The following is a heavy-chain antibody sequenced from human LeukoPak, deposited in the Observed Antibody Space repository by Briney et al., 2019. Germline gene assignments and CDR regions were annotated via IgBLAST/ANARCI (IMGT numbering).Heavy chain of an antibody. Sequence: PSETLSLTCAVYGGSFNGYFWSWIRQPPGKGLEWIGEIDHSGGANYNPSLKSRVTISLDTSKNQFSLRLTSVTAADTAMYHCARGHRYSSSWQRGGGYDYWGQGTLVTVSS. CDR1: GGSFNGYF. CDR2: IDHSGGA. D-gene: IGHD6-13*01. J-gene: IGHJ4*02. CDR3: ARGHRYSSSWQRGGGYDY. V-gene: IGHV4-34*01.